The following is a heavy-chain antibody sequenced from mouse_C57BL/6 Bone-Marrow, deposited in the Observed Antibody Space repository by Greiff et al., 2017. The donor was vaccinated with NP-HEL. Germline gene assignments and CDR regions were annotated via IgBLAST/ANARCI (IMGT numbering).Heavy chain of an antibody. Sequence: EVKVEESGGGLVKPGGPLKLSCAASGFTFSSYTMSWVRQTPEKRLEWVATISGGGGNTYYPDSVKGRFTISRDNAKNTLYLQMSSLRSEDTALYYCARRLGGAFDYWGQGTTLTVSS. CDR1: GFTFSSYT. D-gene: IGHD4-1*01. CDR3: ARRLGGAFDY. V-gene: IGHV5-9*01. CDR2: ISGGGGNT. J-gene: IGHJ2*01.